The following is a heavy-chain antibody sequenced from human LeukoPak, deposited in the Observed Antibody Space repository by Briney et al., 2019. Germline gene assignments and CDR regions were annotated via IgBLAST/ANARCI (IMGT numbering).Heavy chain of an antibody. CDR2: INPDGSER. J-gene: IGHJ4*02. Sequence: GGSLRLSCAASGFTFSGHSMSWVRQAPGKGLVWVANINPDGSERFHVDFVKDRFTISRDNAGNSMYLQMNSLRAEDTAVYYCGRVIAGAIDYWGQGTLVTVSS. D-gene: IGHD6-13*01. V-gene: IGHV3-7*01. CDR3: GRVIAGAIDY. CDR1: GFTFSGHS.